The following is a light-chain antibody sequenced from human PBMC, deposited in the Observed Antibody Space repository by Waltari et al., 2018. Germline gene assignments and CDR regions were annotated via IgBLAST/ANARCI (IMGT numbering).Light chain of an antibody. CDR1: QSVLYSSNNKNY. CDR3: QQYFTTPT. CDR2: WAS. V-gene: IGKV4-1*01. J-gene: IGKJ4*01. Sequence: DIVMTQSPDSLAVSLGERATINCNSSQSVLYSSNNKNYLAWYQQKPGQPPKLLIYWASTRESGVPDRFSGSGSGTYFTLTISSLQAEDVAVYYCQQYFTTPTFGGGTKVGIK.